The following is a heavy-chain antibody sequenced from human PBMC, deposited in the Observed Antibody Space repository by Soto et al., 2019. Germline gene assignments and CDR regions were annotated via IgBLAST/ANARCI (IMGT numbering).Heavy chain of an antibody. CDR3: ARVGGFGAFDI. Sequence: GGSLRLSCAASGFTFSSYAMHWVRQAPGKGLEWVAVISYDGSNKYYADSVKGRFTISRENAKNSLYLQMNSLRAGDTAVYYCARVGGFGAFDIWGQGTMVTVSS. CDR1: GFTFSSYA. D-gene: IGHD5-12*01. J-gene: IGHJ3*02. CDR2: ISYDGSNK. V-gene: IGHV3-30*14.